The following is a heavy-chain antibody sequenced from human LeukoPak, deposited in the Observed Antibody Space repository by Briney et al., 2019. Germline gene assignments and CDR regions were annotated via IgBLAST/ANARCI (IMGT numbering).Heavy chain of an antibody. CDR2: IYPGDSDT. V-gene: IGHV5-51*01. CDR1: GYSFTSYW. D-gene: IGHD2-15*01. CDR3: AIHCSGGSCYSGYFDY. Sequence: GESLKISCKGSGYSFTSYWIGWVRQIPGKGLEWMGIIYPGDSDTRYSPSFQGQVTISADKSISTAYLQWSSLKASDTAMYYCAIHCSGGSCYSGYFDYWGQGTLVTVSS. J-gene: IGHJ4*02.